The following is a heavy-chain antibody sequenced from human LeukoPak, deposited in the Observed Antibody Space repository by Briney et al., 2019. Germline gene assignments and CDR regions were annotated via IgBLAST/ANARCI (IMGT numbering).Heavy chain of an antibody. CDR2: ISGSGGST. D-gene: IGHD4-17*01. V-gene: IGHV3-23*01. Sequence: GGSLRLSCAASGFTVSSNYMSWVRQAPGKGLEWVSAISGSGGSTYYADSVKGRFTISRDNSKNTLYLQMNSLRAEDTAVYYCAKLDYGDYGALDYWGQGTLVTVSS. CDR1: GFTVSSNY. CDR3: AKLDYGDYGALDY. J-gene: IGHJ4*02.